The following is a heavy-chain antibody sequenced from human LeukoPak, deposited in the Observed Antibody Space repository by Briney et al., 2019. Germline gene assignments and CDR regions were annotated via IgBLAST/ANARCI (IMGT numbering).Heavy chain of an antibody. D-gene: IGHD3-3*01. CDR2: IKSKTDGGTT. V-gene: IGHV3-15*01. CDR1: GFTFSNAW. Sequence: GGFLRLSCAASGFTFSNAWMSWVRQAPGKGLEWVGRIKSKTDGGTTDYAAPVKGRFTISRDDSKNTLYLQMNSLKTEDTAVYYCTSDFWSGYSYFDYWGQGTLVTVSS. CDR3: TSDFWSGYSYFDY. J-gene: IGHJ4*02.